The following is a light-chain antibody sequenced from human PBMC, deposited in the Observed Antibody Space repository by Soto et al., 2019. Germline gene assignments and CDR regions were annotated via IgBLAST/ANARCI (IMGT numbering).Light chain of an antibody. CDR3: QQYGTSPT. CDR1: QSVSNNY. V-gene: IGKV3-20*01. Sequence: EIVLTQSPGPLSLSPGERATLSCRASQSVSNNYLAWYQQKPGQAPRRLIFGASGRATGIPDRFSGSGSGTDFTLTISRLEPEDFAVYYCQQYGTSPTFGQGTKVEIK. CDR2: GAS. J-gene: IGKJ1*01.